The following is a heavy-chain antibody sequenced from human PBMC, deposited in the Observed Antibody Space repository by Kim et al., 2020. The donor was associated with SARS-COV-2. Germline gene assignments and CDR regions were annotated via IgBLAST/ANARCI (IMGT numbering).Heavy chain of an antibody. V-gene: IGHV4-39*07. CDR1: GYSIISSNYY. CDR2: IYYSWST. Sequence: SETLSLTCTVSGYSIISSNYYWGWIRQPPGKGLEWIGTIYYSWSTYYNPSLKSRVTMSVDTSKNQFSLKLSSVTAADTAVYFCARDYNFNTNFDLWGQGTMVTVSS. D-gene: IGHD3-3*01. CDR3: ARDYNFNTNFDL. J-gene: IGHJ4*02.